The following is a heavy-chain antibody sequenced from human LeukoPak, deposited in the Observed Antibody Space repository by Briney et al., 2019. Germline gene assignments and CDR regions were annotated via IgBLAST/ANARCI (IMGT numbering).Heavy chain of an antibody. V-gene: IGHV4-4*07. CDR1: GGSISSYY. D-gene: IGHD3-22*01. J-gene: IGHJ4*02. CDR2: IYTSGSA. CDR3: ARGLRRDYYDSSGYYLR. Sequence: SETLSLTCTVSGGSISSYYWSWIRQPAGKGLEWIGRIYTSGSANYNPSLKSRVTMSVGTSKNQFSLKLSSVTAADTAVYYCARGLRRDYYDSSGYYLRWGQGTLVTVSS.